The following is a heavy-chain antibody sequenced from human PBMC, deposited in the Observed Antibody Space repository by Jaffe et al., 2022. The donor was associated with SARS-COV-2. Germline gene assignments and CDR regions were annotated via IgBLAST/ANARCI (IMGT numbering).Heavy chain of an antibody. CDR2: INHSGST. CDR1: GGSFSGYY. J-gene: IGHJ4*02. CDR3: ARGKGLDY. V-gene: IGHV4-34*01. Sequence: QVQLQQWGAGLLKPSETLSLTCAVYGGSFSGYYWSWIRQPPGKGLEWIGEINHSGSTNYNPSLKSRVTISVDTSKNQFSLKLSSVTAADTAVYYCARGKGLDYWGQGTLVTVSS.